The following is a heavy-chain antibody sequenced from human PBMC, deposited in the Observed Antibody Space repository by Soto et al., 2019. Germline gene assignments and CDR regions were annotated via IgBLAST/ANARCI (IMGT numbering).Heavy chain of an antibody. CDR2: ISAYNGNT. V-gene: IGHV1-18*01. CDR3: ARELGYCIGTSFLFYFGY. CDR1: GYTFTSYG. D-gene: IGHD2-2*01. J-gene: IGHJ4*01. Sequence: ASVKVSCKASGYTFTSYGISWVRQAPGQGLEWMGWISAYNGNTNYAQKLQGRVTMTTDTSTSTAYMELRSLRSDDTAVYYCARELGYCIGTSFLFYFGYRGQGSLFPV.